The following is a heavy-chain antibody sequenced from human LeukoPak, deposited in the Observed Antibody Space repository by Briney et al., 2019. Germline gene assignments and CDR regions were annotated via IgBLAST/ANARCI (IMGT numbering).Heavy chain of an antibody. CDR1: GYTFTSYD. CDR2: MNPNSGNT. V-gene: IGHV1-8*01. D-gene: IGHD1-26*01. Sequence: ASVKVSCKASGYTFTSYDINWVRQATGQGLEWMGWMNPNSGNTGYAQKFQGRVTMTRNTSISTAYMELSSLRSEDTAVYYCARGPLSVWEDYYYMDVWGKGTTVTISS. CDR3: ARGPLSVWEDYYYMDV. J-gene: IGHJ6*03.